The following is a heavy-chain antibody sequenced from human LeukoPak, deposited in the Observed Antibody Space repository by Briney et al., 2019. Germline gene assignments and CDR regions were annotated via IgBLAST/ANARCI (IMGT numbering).Heavy chain of an antibody. CDR2: ISGSGGTT. J-gene: IGHJ4*02. Sequence: GGSLRLSCAASGFTFSSYAMSWVRQAPGKGLDWVSAISGSGGTTDYTDSVKGRFTISRDNSKNTLYLQMNSLRAEDTAVYYCARGWSYSSGWPGDCWGQGTLVTVSS. V-gene: IGHV3-23*01. CDR1: GFTFSSYA. D-gene: IGHD6-19*01. CDR3: ARGWSYSSGWPGDC.